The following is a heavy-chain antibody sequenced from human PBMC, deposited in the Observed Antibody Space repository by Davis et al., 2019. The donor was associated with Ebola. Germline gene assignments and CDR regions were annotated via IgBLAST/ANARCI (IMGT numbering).Heavy chain of an antibody. CDR1: GFMFSNYV. CDR3: ARELRTGGVVFDS. V-gene: IGHV3-23*01. CDR2: ISGSGGST. Sequence: GESLKISCAGSGFMFSNYVMSWVRQAPGKGLEWVSAISGSGGSTYYADSVKGRFTVSRDNSKSTMFLQMNGLRAEDTAVYYCARELRTGGVVFDSWGQGTLVSVSS. D-gene: IGHD2-8*02. J-gene: IGHJ4*02.